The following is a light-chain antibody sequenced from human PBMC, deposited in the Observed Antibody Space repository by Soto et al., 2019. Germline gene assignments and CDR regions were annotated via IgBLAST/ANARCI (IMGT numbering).Light chain of an antibody. V-gene: IGLV1-51*02. CDR1: NSNIENNY. J-gene: IGLJ1*01. CDR3: ATWDSSLSGGV. Sequence: QAGLTQPPSGSAAPGKKVTISCSGSNSNIENNYVSWYRQLPGTAPKLLIYENNKRPSGIPDRFSGSKSGTSATLGITGLETGDEADYYCATWDSSLSGGVFGPGTKVTVL. CDR2: ENN.